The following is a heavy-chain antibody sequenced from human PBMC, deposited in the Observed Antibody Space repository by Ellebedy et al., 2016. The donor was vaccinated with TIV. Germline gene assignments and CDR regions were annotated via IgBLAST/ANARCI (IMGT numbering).Heavy chain of an antibody. CDR2: ISRDGDIR. J-gene: IGHJ4*02. V-gene: IGHV3-74*01. CDR1: GFTFTYTW. D-gene: IGHD3-10*01. Sequence: GESLKISCATSGFTFTYTWMHWIRQAPGKGLEWVSRISRDGDIRGYAEFAKGRFTISRDNSKNTLHLQMNSLRVEDTAVYYCARAVGTSGTGAPYWGQGTLVSVSS. CDR3: ARAVGTSGTGAPY.